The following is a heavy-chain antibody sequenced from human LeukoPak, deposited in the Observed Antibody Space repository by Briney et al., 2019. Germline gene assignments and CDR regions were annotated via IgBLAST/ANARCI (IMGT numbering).Heavy chain of an antibody. D-gene: IGHD4-17*01. J-gene: IGHJ4*02. CDR2: IYHSGST. CDR3: ARDLYGDYARGGFDY. V-gene: IGHV4-38-2*02. Sequence: PSETLSLTCTVSGGSISSYYWSWIRQPPGKGLEWLGSIYHSGSTYYNPSLKSRVTISVDTSKNQFSLKLSSVTAADTAVYYCARDLYGDYARGGFDYWGQGTLVTVSS. CDR1: GGSISSYY.